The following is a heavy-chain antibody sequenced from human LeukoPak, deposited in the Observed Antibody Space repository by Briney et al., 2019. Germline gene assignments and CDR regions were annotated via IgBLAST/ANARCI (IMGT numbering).Heavy chain of an antibody. CDR3: AREIMIVLNSGWFDP. J-gene: IGHJ5*02. CDR1: GFTFSSYE. V-gene: IGHV3-48*03. Sequence: GGSLRLSCAASGFTFSSYEMNWVRQAPGKGLEWVSYISSSGSTIYYADSVKGRFTISRDNAKNSLYLQMNSLRAEDTAVYYCAREIMIVLNSGWFDPWGQGTLVTVSS. D-gene: IGHD3-22*01. CDR2: ISSSGSTI.